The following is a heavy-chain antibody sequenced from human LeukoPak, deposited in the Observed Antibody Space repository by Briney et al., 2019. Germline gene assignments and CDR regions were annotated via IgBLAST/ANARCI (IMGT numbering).Heavy chain of an antibody. CDR1: GGSISSYY. V-gene: IGHV4-4*07. D-gene: IGHD3-10*01. J-gene: IGHJ4*02. CDR3: ARRGSSGSYWHFDY. Sequence: PSETLSLTCTVSGGSISSYYWSWIRQPAGKGLEWIGRIYTSGSTYYNPSLKSRVTISVDTSKNQFSLKLSSVTAADTAVYYCARRGSSGSYWHFDYWGQGTLVTVSS. CDR2: IYTSGST.